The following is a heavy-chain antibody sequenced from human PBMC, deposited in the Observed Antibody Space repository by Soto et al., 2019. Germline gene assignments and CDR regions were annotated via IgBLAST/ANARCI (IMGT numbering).Heavy chain of an antibody. CDR2: INEGGAYR. J-gene: IGHJ5*02. CDR3: ARHPERIAQIGWFDP. D-gene: IGHD6-13*01. V-gene: IGHV3-74*01. Sequence: PGGSLRLSCAASGFTFSNYWMHWVRQVPGKGLVWVARINEGGAYRSYADFAEGRFTISRDNAKNTVYLQMNSLRAEDTAVYYCARHPERIAQIGWFDPWGQGTLVTVSS. CDR1: GFTFSNYW.